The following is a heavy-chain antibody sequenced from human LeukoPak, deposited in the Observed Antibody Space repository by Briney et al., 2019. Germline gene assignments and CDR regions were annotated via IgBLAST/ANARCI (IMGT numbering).Heavy chain of an antibody. CDR1: GGSFSGYY. Sequence: SETLSLTRAVYGGSFSGYYWSWIRQPPGKGLEWIGEINHSGSTNYNPSLKSRVTISVDTSKNQFSLKLSSVTAADTAVYYCARVRNHGRVYYYYYMDVWGKGTTVTVSS. CDR3: ARVRNHGRVYYYYYMDV. D-gene: IGHD1-14*01. CDR2: INHSGST. V-gene: IGHV4-34*01. J-gene: IGHJ6*03.